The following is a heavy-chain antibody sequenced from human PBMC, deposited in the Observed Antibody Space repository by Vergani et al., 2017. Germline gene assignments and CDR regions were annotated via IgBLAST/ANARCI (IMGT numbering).Heavy chain of an antibody. CDR2: ISNDGSKK. D-gene: IGHD3-10*01. CDR1: GFSFSSHA. Sequence: QVQLAESGGGRVQPGRSLRLSCAASGFSFSSHAIHWVRQAPGKGLEWVAVISNDGSKKYYADSVKGRFTISRDNSKNTLDLQMNSLRTQDTAVYYCAKAGSVTSGRLQYNCYIDVWGKGTTVTVS. J-gene: IGHJ6*03. CDR3: AKAGSVTSGRLQYNCYIDV. V-gene: IGHV3-30*18.